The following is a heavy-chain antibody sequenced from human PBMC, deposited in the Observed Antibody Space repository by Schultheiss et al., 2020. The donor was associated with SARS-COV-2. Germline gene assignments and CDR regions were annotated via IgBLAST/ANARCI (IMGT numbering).Heavy chain of an antibody. CDR1: GFTFSDSA. J-gene: IGHJ5*02. CDR2: LRSKVKTSAT. V-gene: IGHV3-73*01. Sequence: GGSLRLSCAASGFTFSDSAIHWVRQASGKGLEWVGRLRSKVKTSATAYAASVQGRFTISRDDSKNTAYLQLTSLKTEDTALYYCTSGPHGDYYDSTGYFPNWFDPWGQGTLVTVSS. CDR3: TSGPHGDYYDSTGYFPNWFDP. D-gene: IGHD3-22*01.